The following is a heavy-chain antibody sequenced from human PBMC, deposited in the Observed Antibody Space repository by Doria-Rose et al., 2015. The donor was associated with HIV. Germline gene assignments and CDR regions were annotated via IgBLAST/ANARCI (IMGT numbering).Heavy chain of an antibody. V-gene: IGHV3-9*01. J-gene: IGHJ6*03. Sequence: VQLVQSGGGLVQPGRSLRLSCVGSGFSFESYAMHWVRLAPGQGLEWVAGISWDSDAKGNADSVDGRFTISRDNAKKSVYLEMRSLRPEDTAFYYCAKAPIIGPKYYFYMDVWGKGTSVTVSS. CDR3: AKAPIIGPKYYFYMDV. CDR2: ISWDSDAK. CDR1: GFSFESYA. D-gene: IGHD3-3*01.